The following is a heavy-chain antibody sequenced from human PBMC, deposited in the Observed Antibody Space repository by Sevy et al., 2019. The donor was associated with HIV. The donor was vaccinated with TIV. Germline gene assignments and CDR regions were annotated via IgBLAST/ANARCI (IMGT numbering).Heavy chain of an antibody. CDR1: GYTFTSYY. CDR2: INPSGGST. D-gene: IGHD3-22*01. J-gene: IGHJ5*02. V-gene: IGHV1-46*01. Sequence: ASVKVSCKASGYTFTSYYMHWVRRAPGQGLEWMGIINPSGGSTSYAQKFQGRVTMTRDTSTSTVYMELSSLRSEDTAVYYCARSHTMIVVVITKDWFDPWGQGTLVTVSS. CDR3: ARSHTMIVVVITKDWFDP.